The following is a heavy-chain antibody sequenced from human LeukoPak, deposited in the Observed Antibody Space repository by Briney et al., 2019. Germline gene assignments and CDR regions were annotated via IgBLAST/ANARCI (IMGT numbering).Heavy chain of an antibody. V-gene: IGHV4-34*01. J-gene: IGHJ4*02. D-gene: IGHD3-16*01. CDR1: GGPFSSYY. Sequence: SETLSLTCAVYGGPFSSYYWTWIRQSPGKGLEWIGEINHNKTTNYNPSLTSRATISADTSKNHFSLKLNSVTTADTAVYYCTRGAGWLIDYWGQGILVTVSS. CDR3: TRGAGWLIDY. CDR2: INHNKTT.